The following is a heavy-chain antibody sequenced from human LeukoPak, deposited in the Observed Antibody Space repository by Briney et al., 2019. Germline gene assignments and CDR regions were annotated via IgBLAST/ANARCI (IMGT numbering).Heavy chain of an antibody. CDR2: ISGSGGST. CDR1: GFTFSSYA. CDR3: AKDYSSGWYYYMDV. D-gene: IGHD6-19*01. Sequence: TGGSLRLSCAASGFTFSSYAMSWVRQAPGKGLEWVSAISGSGGSTYYADSVKGRFTISRDNSKNTLYLQMNSLRAEDTAVYYCAKDYSSGWYYYMDVWGKGTTVTVSS. V-gene: IGHV3-23*01. J-gene: IGHJ6*03.